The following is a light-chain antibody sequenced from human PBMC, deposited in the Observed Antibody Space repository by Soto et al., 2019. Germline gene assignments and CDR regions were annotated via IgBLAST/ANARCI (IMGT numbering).Light chain of an antibody. CDR2: DVR. V-gene: IGLV2-14*03. CDR3: SSYTSSSTVI. CDR1: RSDVGGYNF. J-gene: IGLJ2*01. Sequence: QSVLPPPASVSGSPGQSITLSCTGTRSDVGGYNFVSWYQQHPGKAPKFIIYDVRNRPSGVSTRFSGSRSGNTASLTISGLQAEDEADYYCSSYTSSSTVIFGGGTKLTVL.